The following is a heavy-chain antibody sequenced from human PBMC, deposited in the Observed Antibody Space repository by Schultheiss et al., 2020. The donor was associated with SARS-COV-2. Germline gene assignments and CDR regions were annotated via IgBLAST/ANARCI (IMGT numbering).Heavy chain of an antibody. CDR1: GGSISSSNW. D-gene: IGHD6-13*01. J-gene: IGHJ6*02. V-gene: IGHV4-4*02. Sequence: SETLSLTCAVSGGSISSSNWWSWVRQPPGKGLEWIGEIYHSGSTNYNPSLKSRVTISVDTSKNQFSLKLSSVTAADTAVYYCARDGAAAGTLAYYYYGMDVLGQGTTVTVSS. CDR2: IYHSGST. CDR3: ARDGAAAGTLAYYYYGMDV.